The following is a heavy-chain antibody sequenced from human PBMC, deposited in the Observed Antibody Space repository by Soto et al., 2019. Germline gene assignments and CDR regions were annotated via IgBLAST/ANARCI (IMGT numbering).Heavy chain of an antibody. D-gene: IGHD3-3*01. V-gene: IGHV1-2*02. J-gene: IGHJ4*02. Sequence: QVQLVQSGAEVKKPGASVKVSCKASGYSFTGHYMHWVRQAPGQGLEWMGWINTNSGDTNYAQKFQGRVTMTRDTSKITAYMELRRLESDDTAVYYCAREFTTRDPSFDFWGQGTLVTVFS. CDR2: INTNSGDT. CDR3: AREFTTRDPSFDF. CDR1: GYSFTGHY.